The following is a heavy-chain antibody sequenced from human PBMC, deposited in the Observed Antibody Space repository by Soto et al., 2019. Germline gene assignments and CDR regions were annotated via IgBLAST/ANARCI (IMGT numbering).Heavy chain of an antibody. D-gene: IGHD3-22*01. CDR2: IYYSGST. CDR3: ASYVEGYSYDSSGYYGDWFNP. J-gene: IGHJ5*02. CDR1: GGSISSGDYY. Sequence: PSETLSLTCTVSGGSISSGDYYWSWIRQPPGKGLEWIGYIYYSGSTYYNPSLKSRVTISVDTSKNQFSLKLSSVTAADTAVYYCASYVEGYSYDSSGYYGDWFNPWGQGTLVTVSS. V-gene: IGHV4-30-4*01.